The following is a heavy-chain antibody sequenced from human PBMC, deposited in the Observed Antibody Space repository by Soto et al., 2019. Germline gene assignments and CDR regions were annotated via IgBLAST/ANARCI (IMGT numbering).Heavy chain of an antibody. V-gene: IGHV4-31*03. CDR1: GGSISSGGYY. CDR3: ARAPGDYFDY. Sequence: QVQLQESGPGLVKPSQTLSLTCTVSGGSISSGGYYWSWIRQHPEKGLEWIGYIFYSGSTYYNPSLXSXVXIPXDTSKNQFSLKLSSVTAADTAVYYCARAPGDYFDYWGQGTLVTVSS. CDR2: IFYSGST. J-gene: IGHJ4*02.